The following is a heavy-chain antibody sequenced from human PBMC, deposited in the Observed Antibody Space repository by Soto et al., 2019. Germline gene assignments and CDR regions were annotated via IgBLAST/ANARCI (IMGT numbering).Heavy chain of an antibody. V-gene: IGHV4-59*01. CDR2: IYYSGST. D-gene: IGHD1-7*01. J-gene: IGHJ6*02. CDR3: ARGGGTTSYYYGMDV. Sequence: SETLSLTCTVSGGSISSYYWSWIRQPPGKGLEWIGYIYYSGSTNYNPSLKSRVTISVDTSENQFPLKLSSVTAADTAVYYCARGGGTTSYYYGMDVWGQGTTVTVSS. CDR1: GGSISSYY.